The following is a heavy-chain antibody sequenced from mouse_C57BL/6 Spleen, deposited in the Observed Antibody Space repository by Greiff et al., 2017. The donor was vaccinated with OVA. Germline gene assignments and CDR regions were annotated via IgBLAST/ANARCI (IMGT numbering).Heavy chain of an antibody. CDR2: IDPENGDT. J-gene: IGHJ3*01. V-gene: IGHV14-4*01. CDR1: GFNIKDDY. Sequence: EVKLMESGAELVRPGASVKLSCTASGFNIKDDYMHWVKQRPEQGLEWIGWIDPENGDTEYASKFQGKATITADTSSNTAYLQLSSLTSEDTAVYYCTTGGLRRKTAWFAYWGQGTLVTVSA. CDR3: TTGGLRRKTAWFAY. D-gene: IGHD2-4*01.